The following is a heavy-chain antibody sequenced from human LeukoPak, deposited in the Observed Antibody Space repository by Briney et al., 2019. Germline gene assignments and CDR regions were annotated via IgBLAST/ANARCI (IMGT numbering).Heavy chain of an antibody. CDR2: ISYDGGTQ. CDR1: GFSFSSYA. CDR3: ARVVLRYFDWFSQGEYFDY. D-gene: IGHD3-9*01. J-gene: IGHJ4*02. Sequence: PGRSLRLSCAASGFSFSSYAMYWVRQTPGKGLEWVAVISYDGGTQYYADSVKGRFTISRDNSKNTLYLQMNSLRAEDTAVYYCARVVLRYFDWFSQGEYFDYWGQGTLVTVSS. V-gene: IGHV3-30*04.